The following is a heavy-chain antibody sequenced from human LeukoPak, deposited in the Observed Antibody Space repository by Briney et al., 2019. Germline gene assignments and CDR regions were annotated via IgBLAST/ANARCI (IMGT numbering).Heavy chain of an antibody. CDR1: GFTFSGHA. Sequence: GGSLRLSCAASGFTFSGHAMHWVRQAPGKGLELLAYISHDGSYQYHVDSVKGRFTVSRDNSKNTLYLQMNSQSAEDSAVYYCLPELGAKNYFDYWGQGTLVTVSS. V-gene: IGHV3-30*03. CDR3: LPELGAKNYFDY. J-gene: IGHJ4*02. CDR2: ISHDGSYQ. D-gene: IGHD1-26*01.